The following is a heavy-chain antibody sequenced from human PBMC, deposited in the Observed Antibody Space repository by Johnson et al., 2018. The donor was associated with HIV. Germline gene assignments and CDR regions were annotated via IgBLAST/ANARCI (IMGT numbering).Heavy chain of an antibody. CDR3: ASREVGAKSEHAFDI. J-gene: IGHJ3*02. CDR1: GFTFSSYA. Sequence: VQLVESGGGVIQPGRSLRLSCAASGFTFSSYAMSWVRQAPGKGLEWVGFTRSKAYSGTAEYAASVQGRFTISRDDSKSIAYLQMNSLRPEDTAVYYCASREVGAKSEHAFDIWGQGTMVTVSS. D-gene: IGHD1-26*01. V-gene: IGHV3-49*04. CDR2: TRSKAYSGTA.